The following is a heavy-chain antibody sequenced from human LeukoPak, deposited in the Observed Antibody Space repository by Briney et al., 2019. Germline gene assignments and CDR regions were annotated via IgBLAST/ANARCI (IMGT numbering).Heavy chain of an antibody. V-gene: IGHV1-69*13. J-gene: IGHJ5*02. D-gene: IGHD3-10*01. CDR2: IIPIFGTA. CDR3: ATDLSASVTMVRGATIRNWFDP. CDR1: GGTFSSYA. Sequence: SVNVSFKASGGTFSSYAISWVRQAPGQGLEWMGGIIPIFGTANYAQKFQGRVTITADESTSTAYMELSSLRSEDTAVYYCATDLSASVTMVRGATIRNWFDPWGQGTLVTVSS.